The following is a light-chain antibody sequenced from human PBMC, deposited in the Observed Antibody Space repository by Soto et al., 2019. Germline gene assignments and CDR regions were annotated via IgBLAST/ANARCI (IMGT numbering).Light chain of an antibody. CDR2: GAS. Sequence: EVVLTQSPGSLSFSPGDRVTLSCKASQSCSSYYLAWYQQKPAPARRILIYGASSRAPGTPDRCRGGGSGTEFSITISRLEPEDVAVYFCQRYGSSVTLGGGTKVDIK. CDR1: QSCSSYY. V-gene: IGKV3-20*01. CDR3: QRYGSSVT. J-gene: IGKJ4*01.